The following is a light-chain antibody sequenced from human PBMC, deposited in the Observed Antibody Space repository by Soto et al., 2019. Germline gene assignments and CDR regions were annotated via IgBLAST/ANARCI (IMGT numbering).Light chain of an antibody. CDR1: QSISSY. CDR2: GAI. Sequence: DIQMTQSPSSLSASVGDRVTITCRASQSISSYLNWYQQRPGKAPKVLIYGAISLQSGVPSRFSGSGSGTDFTLTISRLEPEDFAVYYCQQYGSSPVFGGGTKVDIK. J-gene: IGKJ4*01. V-gene: IGKV1-39*01. CDR3: QQYGSSPV.